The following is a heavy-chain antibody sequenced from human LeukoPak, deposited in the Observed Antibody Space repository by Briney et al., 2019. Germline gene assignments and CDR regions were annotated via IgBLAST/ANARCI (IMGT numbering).Heavy chain of an antibody. V-gene: IGHV4-34*01. CDR3: ARGSNHYDSSGYDPHFDY. CDR2: ITHSGST. D-gene: IGHD3-22*01. Sequence: ASETLSLTCAVYGGSFSGYYWSWIRQPPGKGLEWIEEITHSGSTNDNPSLKSRVTISVDTSKNQFSLKLSSVTAADTAVYYCARGSNHYDSSGYDPHFDYWGQGTLVTVSS. J-gene: IGHJ4*02. CDR1: GGSFSGYY.